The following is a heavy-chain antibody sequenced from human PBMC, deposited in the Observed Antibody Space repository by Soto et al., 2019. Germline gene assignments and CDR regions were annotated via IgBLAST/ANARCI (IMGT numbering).Heavy chain of an antibody. Sequence: EVQLLESGGGLVQPGGSLRLSCAASGFTFSTYAMSWVRQAPGKGLEWVSAISGSGGSTYYEDSVKGRFTISRDKSKNTLYLQMNSLRAEDTAVYYCAKNWDTTFSSSSHWGQGTLVTVSS. J-gene: IGHJ4*02. V-gene: IGHV3-23*01. CDR1: GFTFSTYA. CDR3: AKNWDTTFSSSSH. D-gene: IGHD6-6*01. CDR2: ISGSGGST.